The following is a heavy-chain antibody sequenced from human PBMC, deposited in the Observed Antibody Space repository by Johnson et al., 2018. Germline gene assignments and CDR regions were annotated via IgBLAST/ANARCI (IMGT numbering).Heavy chain of an antibody. CDR2: SNAGNGNT. Sequence: QVQLVESGAEVKKPGASXKVSCKASGYTFTSYAMHWVRQAPGQRLEWMGWSNAGNGNTKYSQEFQGRVTITRDTSASTAYMELRSLRPEDWAVYYCAREDRGYSSGYSHWGQGTLVTVSS. J-gene: IGHJ1*01. CDR3: AREDRGYSSGYSH. V-gene: IGHV1-3*02. D-gene: IGHD3-22*01. CDR1: GYTFTSYA.